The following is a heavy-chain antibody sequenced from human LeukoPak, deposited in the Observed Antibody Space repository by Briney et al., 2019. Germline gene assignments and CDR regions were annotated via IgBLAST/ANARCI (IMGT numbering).Heavy chain of an antibody. CDR3: ARGGRYPGDAFDI. CDR1: GFTFSSYW. J-gene: IGHJ3*02. D-gene: IGHD1-26*01. V-gene: IGHV3-74*01. Sequence: TGGSLTLSCAASGFTFSSYWMHWVRQAPGKGLVWVSLINDDGSTTFYADSVKGRFTISRDNAKNTLYVQMNSLRGEDTAVYYCARGGRYPGDAFDIWGQGAMV. CDR2: INDDGSTT.